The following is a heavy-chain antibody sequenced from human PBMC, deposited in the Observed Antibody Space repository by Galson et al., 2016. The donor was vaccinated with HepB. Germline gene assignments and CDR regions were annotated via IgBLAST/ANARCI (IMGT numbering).Heavy chain of an antibody. V-gene: IGHV4-30-4*01. CDR2: IYYSGRT. Sequence: TLSLTCTVSGGSVSSGDYYWSWIRQPPGKGLEWIGYIYYSGRTYYNPSLKSRVTISVEMSKNQFSLKLSSVTAADTAVYYCASSRPNAVGGQGTLVTVSS. D-gene: IGHD6-19*01. CDR3: ASSRPNAV. J-gene: IGHJ4*02. CDR1: GGSVSSGDYY.